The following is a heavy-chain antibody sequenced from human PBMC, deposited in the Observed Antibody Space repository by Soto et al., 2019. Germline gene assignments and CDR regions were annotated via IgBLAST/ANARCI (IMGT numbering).Heavy chain of an antibody. J-gene: IGHJ4*02. CDR2: INPNSGGT. V-gene: IGHV1-2*02. CDR1: GYTFTGYF. Sequence: SGKVCFKASGYTFTGYFIHWVREAPGQGLEWMGWINPNSGGTDYPQKFQGRVTMTRDSSITTAYMELSSLRSDDTAVYYCARANSGDDDEFDYWGQGTPVTVSS. D-gene: IGHD5-12*01. CDR3: ARANSGDDDEFDY.